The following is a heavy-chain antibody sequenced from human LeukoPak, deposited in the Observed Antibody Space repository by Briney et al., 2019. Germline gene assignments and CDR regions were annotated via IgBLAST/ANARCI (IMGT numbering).Heavy chain of an antibody. CDR3: ARGTYYYDSSGYEAGYYYYYGMDV. V-gene: IGHV3-21*01. J-gene: IGHJ6*02. D-gene: IGHD3-22*01. CDR1: GFTFSSYS. Sequence: GGSLRLSCAASGFTFSSYSMNWVRQAPGKGLEWVSSISSSSSYIYYADSVKGRFTISRDNAKNSLYLQMNSLRAEDTAVYYCARGTYYYDSSGYEAGYYYYYGMDVWGQGTTVTVSS. CDR2: ISSSSSYI.